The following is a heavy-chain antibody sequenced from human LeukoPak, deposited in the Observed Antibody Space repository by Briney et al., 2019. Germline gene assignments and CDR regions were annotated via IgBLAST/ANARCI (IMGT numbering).Heavy chain of an antibody. CDR3: GRRPAVDGPIDN. V-gene: IGHV4-59*07. CDR1: GGSLHRSF. J-gene: IGHJ4*02. D-gene: IGHD3/OR15-3a*01. CDR2: VYSNGTT. Sequence: SDTLSLTCVASGGSLHRSFWTWVRQPPGKGLEWIGRVYSNGTTDYSPSLKSRLTISIDTSKNQFSLRLASVTAADTAVYYCGRRPAVDGPIDNWGQGILVAVSS.